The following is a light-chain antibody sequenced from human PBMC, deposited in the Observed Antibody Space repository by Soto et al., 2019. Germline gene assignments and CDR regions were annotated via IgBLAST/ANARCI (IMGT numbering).Light chain of an antibody. V-gene: IGKV3-15*01. Sequence: EIVLTQSPGTLSLSPGERATLSCRASQSVSSSYLAWYQQKPGQAPRLLIYGASTRATGIPARFSGSGSESEFTLTIISLQSEDFAVYYCQQFNVWPRTFGLGTKVDI. J-gene: IGKJ1*01. CDR3: QQFNVWPRT. CDR2: GAS. CDR1: QSVSSSY.